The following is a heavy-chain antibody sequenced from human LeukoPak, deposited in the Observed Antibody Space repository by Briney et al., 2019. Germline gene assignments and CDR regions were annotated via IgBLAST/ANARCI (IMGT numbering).Heavy chain of an antibody. CDR2: IIPASGTT. Sequence: GASVTVSCTASGGSFSTFAISWVRQAPGQGLEWVGGIIPASGTTDYAQKFQGRVTITTDVSTNTAFLQLISPTSEDTATYFCARAGSPGEYYDSRYQPIPIYAFNVWGQGTMITVSS. D-gene: IGHD3-22*01. J-gene: IGHJ3*01. CDR3: ARAGSPGEYYDSRYQPIPIYAFNV. V-gene: IGHV1-69*05. CDR1: GGSFSTFA.